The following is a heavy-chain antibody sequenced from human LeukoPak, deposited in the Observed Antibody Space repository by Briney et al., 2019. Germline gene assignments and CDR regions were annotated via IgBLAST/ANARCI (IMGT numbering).Heavy chain of an antibody. J-gene: IGHJ4*02. Sequence: GGSLRLSCATSGFSFSSYAMSWVRQAPGKGLEGVSAMSCSDDGRYYAGSVRGRFTISRDTSRSTLYLQMNSLRAEDAAVYYCAKAPVTSCRGAFCYPFDYWGQGTLVTVSS. CDR1: GFSFSSYA. D-gene: IGHD2-15*01. CDR3: AKAPVTSCRGAFCYPFDY. V-gene: IGHV3-23*01. CDR2: MSCSDDGR.